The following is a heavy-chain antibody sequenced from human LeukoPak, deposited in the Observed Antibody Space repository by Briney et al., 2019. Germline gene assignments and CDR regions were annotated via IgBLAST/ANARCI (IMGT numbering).Heavy chain of an antibody. CDR2: INHSGST. CDR1: GGSFSGYY. Sequence: SETLSLTCAVYGGSFSGYYWSWIRQPPGKGLEWIGEINHSGSTNYNPSLKSRVTISVDTSKNQFSLKLSSVTAADTAVYYCARDRYYYDSSGTRWFDPWGQGILVTVSS. V-gene: IGHV4-34*01. J-gene: IGHJ5*02. CDR3: ARDRYYYDSSGTRWFDP. D-gene: IGHD3-22*01.